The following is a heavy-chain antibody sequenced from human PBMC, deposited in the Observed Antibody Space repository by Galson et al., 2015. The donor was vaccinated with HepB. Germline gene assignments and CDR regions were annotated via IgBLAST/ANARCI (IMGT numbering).Heavy chain of an antibody. Sequence: SLRLSCAASGFIFDSYSFHWVRQAPGKGLEWVAGISDDGSNKDYADSVKGRFTISRDNSKNTVYLQMNSLRPDDTAVFYCTRPKYSSTWRHNFQYWGQGTLVTVSS. D-gene: IGHD6-6*01. CDR3: TRPKYSSTWRHNFQY. J-gene: IGHJ1*01. CDR1: GFIFDSYS. V-gene: IGHV3-30*03. CDR2: ISDDGSNK.